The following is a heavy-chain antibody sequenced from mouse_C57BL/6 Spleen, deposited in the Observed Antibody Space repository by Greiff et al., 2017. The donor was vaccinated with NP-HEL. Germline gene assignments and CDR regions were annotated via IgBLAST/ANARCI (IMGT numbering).Heavy chain of an antibody. CDR1: GFTFSDYY. CDR3: ARDPLTGTGAMDY. D-gene: IGHD4-1*01. CDR2: INYDGSST. V-gene: IGHV5-16*01. Sequence: EVQVVESEGGLVQPGSSMKLSCTASGFTFSDYYMAWVRQVPEKGLEWVANINYDGSSTYYLDSLKSRFIISRDNAKNILYLQMSSLKSEDTATYYCARDPLTGTGAMDYWGQGTSVTVSS. J-gene: IGHJ4*01.